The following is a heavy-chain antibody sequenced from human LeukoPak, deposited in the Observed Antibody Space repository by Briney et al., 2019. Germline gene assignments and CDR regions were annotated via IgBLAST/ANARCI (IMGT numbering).Heavy chain of an antibody. CDR3: ASEGGSYYD. Sequence: ASVKVSCKASGYTFTGYYMHWVRQAPGQGLEWMGGIIPIFGTANYAQKFQGRVTITADESTSTAYMELSSLRSEDTAVYYCASEGGSYYDWGQGTLVTVSS. J-gene: IGHJ4*02. D-gene: IGHD1-26*01. V-gene: IGHV1-69*13. CDR2: IIPIFGTA. CDR1: GYTFTGYY.